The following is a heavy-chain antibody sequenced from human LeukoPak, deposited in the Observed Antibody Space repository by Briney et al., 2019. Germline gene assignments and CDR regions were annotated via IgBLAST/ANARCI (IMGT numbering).Heavy chain of an antibody. J-gene: IGHJ4*02. CDR3: ARTVPAAIPY. CDR2: IVASGGST. Sequence: QPGGSLRLSCAASGFTFSGYAMTWVRQAPGKGLEWVSAIVASGGSTFYADSVKGRFTISRDISKNTLYLQMNSLRAEDTAVYYCARTVPAAIPYWGQGTLVTVSS. CDR1: GFTFSGYA. V-gene: IGHV3-23*01. D-gene: IGHD2-2*01.